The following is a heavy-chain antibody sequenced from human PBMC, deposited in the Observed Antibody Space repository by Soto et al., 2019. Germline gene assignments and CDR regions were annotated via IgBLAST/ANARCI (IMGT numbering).Heavy chain of an antibody. CDR2: MNPNSGNT. D-gene: IGHD4-17*01. CDR3: AGGIKYGDYSRWFDT. CDR1: GYTFTSYD. J-gene: IGHJ5*02. V-gene: IGHV1-8*01. Sequence: QVQLVQSGAEVKKPGASVEVSCKASGYTFTSYDINWVRQATGQGFEYLGWMNPNSGNTGYVKKFQGRVTMTRDTSRSTAYRELGSLRSDGTAVYYCAGGIKYGDYSRWFDTWGPGTLVTVSS.